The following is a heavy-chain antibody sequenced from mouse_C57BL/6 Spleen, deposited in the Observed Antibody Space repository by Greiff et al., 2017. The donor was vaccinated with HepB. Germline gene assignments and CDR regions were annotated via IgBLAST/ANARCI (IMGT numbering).Heavy chain of an antibody. CDR2: IYPGDGDT. CDR3: ARSPAQAAYAMDY. Sequence: QVQLQQSGAELVKPGASVKISCKASGYAFSSYWMNWVKQRPGKGLEWIGQIYPGDGDTNYHGKFKGKATLTADKSSSTAYMQLSSLTSEDSAVYFCARSPAQAAYAMDYWGQGTSVTVAS. V-gene: IGHV1-80*01. CDR1: GYAFSSYW. J-gene: IGHJ4*01. D-gene: IGHD3-2*02.